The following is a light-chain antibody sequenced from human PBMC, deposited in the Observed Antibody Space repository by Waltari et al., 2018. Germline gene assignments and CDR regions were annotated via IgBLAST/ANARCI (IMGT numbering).Light chain of an antibody. Sequence: DIVMTQSPDSLSVSLCERATITCKSSHNILFSSNNKNFLAWYQQKPGQPPKLLIYWASTRESGVPDRFSGSGSMTDFTLTINNLQAEDVAVYYCQQYYSTPPLFGQGTKVEI. CDR2: WAS. CDR1: HNILFSSNNKNF. V-gene: IGKV4-1*01. J-gene: IGKJ1*01. CDR3: QQYYSTPPL.